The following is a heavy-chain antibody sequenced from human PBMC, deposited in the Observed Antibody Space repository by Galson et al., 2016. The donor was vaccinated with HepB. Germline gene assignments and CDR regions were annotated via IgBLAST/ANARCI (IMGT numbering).Heavy chain of an antibody. CDR1: GFTFSSYA. V-gene: IGHV3-23*01. CDR2: ITGSGATT. Sequence: SLRLSCAVSGFTFSSYAMTWVRQAPGRGLEWVSGITGSGATTHYADSVRGRFTISRDNSKITLYLYMNPLSAGDTAVYYCGKHGGFDYWGQGALVTVSA. D-gene: IGHD3-16*01. J-gene: IGHJ4*02. CDR3: GKHGGFDY.